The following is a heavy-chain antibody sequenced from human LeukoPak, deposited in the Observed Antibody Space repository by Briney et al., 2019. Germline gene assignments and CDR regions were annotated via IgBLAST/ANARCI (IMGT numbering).Heavy chain of an antibody. J-gene: IGHJ5*02. CDR3: AGGRRGYCSGGSCYTGVSWFDP. Sequence: SETLSLTCTVSGGSISSSSFYWGWIRQPPGKGLEWIGEINHSGSTNYNPSLKSRVTISVDTSKNQFSLKLSSVTAADTAVYYCAGGRRGYCSGGSCYTGVSWFDPWGQGTLVTVSS. V-gene: IGHV4-39*07. CDR2: INHSGST. D-gene: IGHD2-15*01. CDR1: GGSISSSSFY.